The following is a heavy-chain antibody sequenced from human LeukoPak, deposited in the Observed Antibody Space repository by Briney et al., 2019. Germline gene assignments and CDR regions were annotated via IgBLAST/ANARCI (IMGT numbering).Heavy chain of an antibody. CDR3: AKYSGSGRKLYYFDY. CDR1: GFTFGSYK. J-gene: IGHJ4*02. CDR2: INSNRRFI. V-gene: IGHV3-21*04. Sequence: GGSLRLSCAASGFTFGSYKMHWVRQAPGKGPEWVSSINSNRRFIYYADAVKGRFIISRDNAKNSVYLQMNSLRAEDTAVYYCAKYSGSGRKLYYFDYWGQGTLVTVSS. D-gene: IGHD5-12*01.